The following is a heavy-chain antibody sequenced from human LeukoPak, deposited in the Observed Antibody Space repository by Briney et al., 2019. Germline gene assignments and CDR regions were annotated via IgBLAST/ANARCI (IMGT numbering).Heavy chain of an antibody. CDR3: ARSPIADGYKLYAFDI. V-gene: IGHV3-30-3*01. CDR1: GFTFSSYA. Sequence: PGRSLRLSCAASGFTFSSYAMHWVRQAPGKGLEWVAVISYDGSNKYYADSVKGRFTISRDNSKNTLYLQMNSLRAEDTAVYYCARSPIADGYKLYAFDIWGQGTMVTVSS. D-gene: IGHD5-24*01. J-gene: IGHJ3*02. CDR2: ISYDGSNK.